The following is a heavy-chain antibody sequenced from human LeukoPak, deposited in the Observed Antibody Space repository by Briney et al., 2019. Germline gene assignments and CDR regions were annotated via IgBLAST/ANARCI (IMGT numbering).Heavy chain of an antibody. CDR2: INHRGST. CDR3: ARVVQSTDSSGFYLPEYFQH. V-gene: IGHV4-34*01. Sequence: PSETLSLTCAVYGGSFSTYYWSWICQPPGKGLEWIGEINHRGSTYYNPSLKSRVTISVDTSKNQFSLKLSSVTAADTAVYYCARVVQSTDSSGFYLPEYFQHWGQGTLVTVSS. D-gene: IGHD3-22*01. J-gene: IGHJ1*01. CDR1: GGSFSTYY.